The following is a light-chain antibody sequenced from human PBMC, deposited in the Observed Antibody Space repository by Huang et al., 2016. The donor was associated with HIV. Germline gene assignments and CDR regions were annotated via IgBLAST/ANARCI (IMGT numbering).Light chain of an antibody. Sequence: DIVMTQSPLSLPVTPGEPASISCRSSQSLLQSNGHTYVNWFGQKPGHSPQLLLYLGSNRASGVPDRFTGSGSGTDFTLKISRVEAEDVGVYYCMQPLQHPWTLGQGTRVEIK. CDR1: QSLLQSNGHTY. J-gene: IGKJ1*01. V-gene: IGKV2-28*01. CDR2: LGS. CDR3: MQPLQHPWT.